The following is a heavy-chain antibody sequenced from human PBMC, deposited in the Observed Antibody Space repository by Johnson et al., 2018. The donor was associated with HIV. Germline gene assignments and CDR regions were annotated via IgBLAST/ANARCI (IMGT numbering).Heavy chain of an antibody. V-gene: IGHV3-30-3*01. CDR1: VFTFSIYA. CDR2: ISYDGSNK. J-gene: IGHJ3*02. CDR3: ARDVYYYDSSGYYYVNAFDI. D-gene: IGHD3-22*01. Sequence: QVQLVESGGGVVQPGRSLRLSCAASVFTFSIYAMHWVRQAPGKGLEWVAVISYDGSNKYYADSVKGRFTISRDNAKNSLYLQMNSLRAEDTALYYCARDVYYYDSSGYYYVNAFDIWGQGTMVTVSS.